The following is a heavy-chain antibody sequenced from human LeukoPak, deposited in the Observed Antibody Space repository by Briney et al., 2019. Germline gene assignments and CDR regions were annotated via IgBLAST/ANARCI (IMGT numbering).Heavy chain of an antibody. CDR2: ISGSGGST. J-gene: IGHJ5*02. Sequence: PGGSLRLSCAASGFTFSSYAMSWVRQAPGKGLEWDSAISGSGGSTYYADSVKGRFTISRDNSKNTLYLQMNSLRAEDTAVYYCAKALSGDYEHWFDPWGQGTLVTVSS. V-gene: IGHV3-23*01. D-gene: IGHD4-17*01. CDR3: AKALSGDYEHWFDP. CDR1: GFTFSSYA.